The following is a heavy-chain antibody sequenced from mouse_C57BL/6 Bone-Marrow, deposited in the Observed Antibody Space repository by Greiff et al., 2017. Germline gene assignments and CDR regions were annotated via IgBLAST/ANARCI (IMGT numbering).Heavy chain of an antibody. CDR1: GYTFTDYN. Sequence: EVQLQQSGPELVKPGASVKMSCKASGYTFTDYNMHWVKQSHGKSLEWIGYITPNNGGTSYNQKFKGTATLTVNKSSSTAYMELRSLTSEDSAVYYCARSGYGSSLWYFDVWGTGTTVTVSS. V-gene: IGHV1-22*01. D-gene: IGHD1-1*01. J-gene: IGHJ1*03. CDR2: ITPNNGGT. CDR3: ARSGYGSSLWYFDV.